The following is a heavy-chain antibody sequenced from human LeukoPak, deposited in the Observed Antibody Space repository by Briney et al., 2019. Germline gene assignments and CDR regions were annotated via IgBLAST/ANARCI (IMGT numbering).Heavy chain of an antibody. CDR3: ARASTGYYLYYYYYYMDV. CDR2: ISSNGGST. J-gene: IGHJ6*03. V-gene: IGHV3-64*01. CDR1: GFTFSSYA. Sequence: GGSLRLSCAASGFTFSSYAMHWVRQAPGKGLEYVSAISSNGGSTYYANSVKGRFTISRDNSKNTLYLQMGSLRAEDMAVYYCARASTGYYLYYYYYYMDVWGKGTTVTVSS. D-gene: IGHD3-9*01.